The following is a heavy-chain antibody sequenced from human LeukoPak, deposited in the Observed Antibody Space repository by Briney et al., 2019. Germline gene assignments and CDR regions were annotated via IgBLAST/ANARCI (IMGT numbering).Heavy chain of an antibody. V-gene: IGHV3-48*01. CDR3: ARDSRDYGDFPNWFDP. Sequence: GGSLRLSCAASGFTFSSFGMNWVRQAPGKGLEWVSYISTTSSTIFYADSVKGRFTISRDNAKNSVYLQMNSLRAEDTAVYYCARDSRDYGDFPNWFDPWGQGTLVTVSS. CDR2: ISTTSSTI. D-gene: IGHD4-17*01. CDR1: GFTFSSFG. J-gene: IGHJ5*02.